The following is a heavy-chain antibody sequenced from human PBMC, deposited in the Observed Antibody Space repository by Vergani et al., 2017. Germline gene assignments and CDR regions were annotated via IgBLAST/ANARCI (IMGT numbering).Heavy chain of an antibody. CDR3: AGVPAPINPDYIWGGQLGYVDY. J-gene: IGHJ4*02. Sequence: QVQLQESGPGLVKPSQTLSLTCTVSGGSISSGGYYWSWIRQHPGKGLEWIGYIYYSGSTYYNPSLKSRVTISVDTSKNQFSLKLSSVTAADTAVYYCAGVPAPINPDYIWGGQLGYVDYWGQGTLVTVSS. D-gene: IGHD3-16*01. CDR2: IYYSGST. CDR1: GGSISSGGYY. V-gene: IGHV4-31*03.